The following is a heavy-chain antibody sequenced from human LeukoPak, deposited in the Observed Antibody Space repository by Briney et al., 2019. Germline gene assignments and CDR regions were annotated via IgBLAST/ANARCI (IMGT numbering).Heavy chain of an antibody. CDR3: ARSTSFWFFDY. D-gene: IGHD3-9*01. J-gene: IGHJ4*02. CDR1: GFIFSNYA. Sequence: GGSLRLSCAASGFIFSNYAMNWVRQVPGKGLEWVSSITTRGGSTYYADSVKGRFTTSRDNSKNTLYLHVNSLRCEYTAFYYCARSTSFWFFDYWGQGTLVTVSS. CDR2: ITTRGGST. V-gene: IGHV3-23*01.